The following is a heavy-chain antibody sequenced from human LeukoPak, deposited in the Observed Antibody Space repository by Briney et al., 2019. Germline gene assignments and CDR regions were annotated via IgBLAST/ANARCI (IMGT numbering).Heavy chain of an antibody. J-gene: IGHJ3*02. D-gene: IGHD2-15*01. V-gene: IGHV4-59*01. CDR2: IYYSGST. Sequence: SETLSLTCAVSGGSISTYYWSCVRQPPGKGLEWIGYIYYSGSTNYNPSLNSRVTISVDPSKNQFSLKLNSVTTADTAVYYCSRDVSVCSGGSCYSVNAFDIWGQGPMVTVSS. CDR3: SRDVSVCSGGSCYSVNAFDI. CDR1: GGSISTYY.